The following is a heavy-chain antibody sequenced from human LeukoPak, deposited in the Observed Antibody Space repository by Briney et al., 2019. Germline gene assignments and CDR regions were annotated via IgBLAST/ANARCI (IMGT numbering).Heavy chain of an antibody. CDR3: ARVVSKGRGVIIIDY. CDR2: INPNSGGT. CDR1: GYTFTGYY. Sequence: GASVKVSCKASGYTFTGYYTHWVRQAPGQGLEWMGWINPNSGGTNYAQKFQGRVTMTRDTSISTAYMELSRLRSDDTAVYYCARVVSKGRGVIIIDYWGQGTLVTVSS. V-gene: IGHV1-2*02. J-gene: IGHJ4*02. D-gene: IGHD3-10*01.